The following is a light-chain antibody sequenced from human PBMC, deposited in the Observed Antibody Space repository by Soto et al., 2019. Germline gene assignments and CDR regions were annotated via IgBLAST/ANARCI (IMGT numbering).Light chain of an antibody. Sequence: EVVLTQSPGTLSLSPGERATVSCRASESVSSSSLAWYQQKPGQPPRLLIYGASSRATGIPDRFSGSGSGTDFTLTIGRLEPEDFALYFCHQYGSTPQTFGQGTKVDNK. J-gene: IGKJ1*01. CDR2: GAS. CDR3: HQYGSTPQT. CDR1: ESVSSSS. V-gene: IGKV3-20*01.